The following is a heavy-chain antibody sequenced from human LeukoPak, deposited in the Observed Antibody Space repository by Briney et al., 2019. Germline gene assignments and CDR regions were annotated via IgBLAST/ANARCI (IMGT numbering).Heavy chain of an antibody. CDR3: ARDSGYSSSWDYYMDV. V-gene: IGHV1-69*05. J-gene: IGHJ6*03. CDR1: GGTFTSYA. CDR2: IIPIFGTA. Sequence: SVKVSCKASGGTFTSYAISWVRQAPGQGLEWMGGIIPIFGTANYAQKFQGRVTITTDESTSTAYMELSSLRSEDTAVYYCARDSGYSSSWDYYMDVWGKGTTVTVSS. D-gene: IGHD6-13*01.